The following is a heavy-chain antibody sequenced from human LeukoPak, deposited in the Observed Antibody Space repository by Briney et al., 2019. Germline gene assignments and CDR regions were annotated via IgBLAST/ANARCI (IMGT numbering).Heavy chain of an antibody. CDR2: ISYDGSNK. Sequence: GGSLRLSCAASGFTFSSYAMSWVRQAPGKGLEWVAVISYDGSNKYYADSVKGRFTISRDNSKNTLYLQMNSLRAEDTAVYYCARSIYGDYPYFDYWGQGTLVTVSS. CDR3: ARSIYGDYPYFDY. CDR1: GFTFSSYA. V-gene: IGHV3-30-3*01. D-gene: IGHD4-17*01. J-gene: IGHJ4*02.